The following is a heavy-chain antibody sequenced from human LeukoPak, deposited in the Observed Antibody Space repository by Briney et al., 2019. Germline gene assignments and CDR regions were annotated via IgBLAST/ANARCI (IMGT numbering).Heavy chain of an antibody. J-gene: IGHJ4*02. CDR2: ITSSSIYK. V-gene: IGHV3-21*01. CDR1: GFTFDDYG. D-gene: IGHD3-10*01. Sequence: PGGSLRLSCAASGFTFDDYGMSWVRQAPGKGLEWVSSITSSSIYKYYADSMKGRFTISRDNAKNSLYLQMDSLRAEDTAVYYCARDGITMRILEYWGQGTLVTVSS. CDR3: ARDGITMRILEY.